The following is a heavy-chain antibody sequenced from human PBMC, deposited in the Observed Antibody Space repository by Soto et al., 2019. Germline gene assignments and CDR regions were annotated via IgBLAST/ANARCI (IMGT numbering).Heavy chain of an antibody. J-gene: IGHJ6*02. D-gene: IGHD6-13*01. CDR2: IYPGDSDT. Sequence: EVQLVQSGAEVKKPGESLKISCKGSGYSFTSYWIGWVRQMPGKGLEWMGIIYPGDSDTRYSPSFQGQVTISADKSISTSYLQWSSLRASDTAMYYCARTAAAGKYYYGVDVWGQGTTVTVSS. CDR1: GYSFTSYW. V-gene: IGHV5-51*01. CDR3: ARTAAAGKYYYGVDV.